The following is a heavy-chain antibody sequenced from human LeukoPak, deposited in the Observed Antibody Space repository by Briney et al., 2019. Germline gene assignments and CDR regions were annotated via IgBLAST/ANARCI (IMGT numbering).Heavy chain of an antibody. CDR3: ARQTGQFYYYYYMDV. J-gene: IGHJ6*03. CDR2: IYYSGST. V-gene: IGHV4-39*01. CDR1: GGSIRNTDYY. Sequence: KPSETLSLTCTVSGGSIRNTDYYWGWIRQPPGKGLEWIGSIYYSGSTFYNPSLKSRVTISVDTSKNQFSLKLSSGTAADTAVYYCARQTGQFYYYYYMDVWGKGTTVTISS. D-gene: IGHD7-27*01.